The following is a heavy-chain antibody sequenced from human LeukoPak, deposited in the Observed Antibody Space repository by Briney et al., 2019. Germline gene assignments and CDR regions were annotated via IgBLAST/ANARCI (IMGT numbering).Heavy chain of an antibody. CDR2: IRYDGSNT. V-gene: IGHV3-30*02. CDR1: GLTFSSYG. Sequence: GGSLRLSCAVSGLTFSSYGMHWVRQAPGKGLEWVAFIRYDGSNTYYADSAKGRFTISRDNSKNTLYLQMDTLRAEDTAVYYCAKSYSSGSGSYSAGHFDYWGQGTLVTVSS. CDR3: AKSYSSGSGSYSAGHFDY. J-gene: IGHJ4*02. D-gene: IGHD3-10*01.